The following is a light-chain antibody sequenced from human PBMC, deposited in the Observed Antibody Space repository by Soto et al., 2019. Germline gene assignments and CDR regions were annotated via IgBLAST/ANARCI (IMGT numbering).Light chain of an antibody. CDR2: ATS. CDR3: QQYGDWPLT. CDR1: QSVGNN. J-gene: IGKJ4*01. V-gene: IGKV3-15*01. Sequence: EIVLTQSPATLSVSPGERATLSCRASQSVGNNFAWYPQKPGQAPRLLIFATSTRAPGVPARFSGSGSVTEFTLTISSLQSEDFAVDYCQQYGDWPLTFGGGAKVEIE.